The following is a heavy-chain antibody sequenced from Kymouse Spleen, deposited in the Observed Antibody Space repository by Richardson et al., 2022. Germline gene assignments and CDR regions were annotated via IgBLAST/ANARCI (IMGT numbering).Heavy chain of an antibody. J-gene: IGHJ4*02. CDR3: AREIHDILTGYHFDY. Sequence: EVQLVESGGGLVQPGGSLRLSCAASGFTFSSYSMNWVRQAPGKGLEWVSYISSSSSTIYYADSVKGRFTISRDNAKNSLYLQMNSLRDEDTAVYYCAREIHDILTGYHFDYWGQGTLVTVSS. V-gene: IGHV3-48*02. CDR1: GFTFSSYS. D-gene: IGHD3-9*01. CDR2: ISSSSSTI.